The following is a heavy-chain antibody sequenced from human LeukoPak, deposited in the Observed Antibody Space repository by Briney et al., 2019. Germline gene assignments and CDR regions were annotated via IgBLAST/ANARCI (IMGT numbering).Heavy chain of an antibody. D-gene: IGHD6-19*01. CDR3: VRDRWPGLGDF. CDR2: VYSGGTT. J-gene: IGHJ6*02. V-gene: IGHV3-66*01. Sequence: GRSLRLSCAVSGFTVSENYMSWVRQAPGKGLEWVSIVYSGGTTYYADPVKGRFTISRDKSKNTMYLQMSSLTAEDTAVYYCVRDRWPGLGDFWGQGTTVTVSS. CDR1: GFTVSENY.